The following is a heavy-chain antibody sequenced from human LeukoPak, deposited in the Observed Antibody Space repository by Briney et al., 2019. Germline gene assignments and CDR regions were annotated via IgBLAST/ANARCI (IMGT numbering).Heavy chain of an antibody. J-gene: IGHJ3*02. V-gene: IGHV1-69*13. D-gene: IGHD3-9*01. CDR3: ARGIRYVDWVAFDI. Sequence: VASVTVSFKASRGTFIKYAISWVRQAPGQGLEWMGGIIPIFGTANYAQKLQGRVTITADESTSTAYMELSSLRSEDTAVYYCARGIRYVDWVAFDIWGQGTMVTVSS. CDR2: IIPIFGTA. CDR1: RGTFIKYA.